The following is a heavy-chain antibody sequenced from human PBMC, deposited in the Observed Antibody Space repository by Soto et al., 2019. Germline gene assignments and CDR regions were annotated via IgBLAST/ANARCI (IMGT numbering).Heavy chain of an antibody. CDR3: AKGMSYYHSSGYRLFDY. D-gene: IGHD3-22*01. CDR1: RFTSRNYA. CDR2: LSVGGGTT. V-gene: IGHV3-23*01. J-gene: IGHJ4*02. Sequence: RLPCSPARFTSRNYAMNWVRQAPGKALEWVSGLSVGGGTTYYADSVKGRFSVSRDNSKNTVCLQMNSHRAEDTAVYFCAKGMSYYHSSGYRLFDYWRQGTLVAVSS.